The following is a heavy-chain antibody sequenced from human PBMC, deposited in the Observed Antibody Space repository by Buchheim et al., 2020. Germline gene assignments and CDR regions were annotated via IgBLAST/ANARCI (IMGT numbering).Heavy chain of an antibody. Sequence: EVQLVESGGGLVRHGGSLRLSCAASGFAFSTYSMNWVRQAPGKGLEWVSYISTTSSTIYYADSVRGRFTISRDNAKDLLYLQMNSLRVEDTAVYYCARDMGYGDSVYWYFDLWGRGTL. CDR3: ARDMGYGDSVYWYFDL. V-gene: IGHV3-48*01. CDR2: ISTTSSTI. D-gene: IGHD4-17*01. CDR1: GFAFSTYS. J-gene: IGHJ2*01.